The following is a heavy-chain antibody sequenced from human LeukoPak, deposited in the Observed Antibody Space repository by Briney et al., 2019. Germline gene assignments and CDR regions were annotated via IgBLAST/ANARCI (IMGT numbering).Heavy chain of an antibody. D-gene: IGHD2-8*01. CDR1: GYTFSSYG. V-gene: IGHV1-18*01. Sequence: GASVKVSCKASGYTFSSYGISWVRQAPGPGLEWMGWISVYSGNTNYAQRLQGRVTMTTDTSTSTAYMELRSLRSDDTAVYYCARDANGVLGDYWGQGTLVTVSS. J-gene: IGHJ4*02. CDR2: ISVYSGNT. CDR3: ARDANGVLGDY.